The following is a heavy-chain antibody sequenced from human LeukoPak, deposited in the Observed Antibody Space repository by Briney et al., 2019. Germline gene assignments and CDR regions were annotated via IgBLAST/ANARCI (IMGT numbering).Heavy chain of an antibody. D-gene: IGHD2-2*01. CDR1: GFTFSDYY. CDR3: AMGYCSSTRCGMDV. J-gene: IGHJ6*02. CDR2: ISSSGSTI. V-gene: IGHV3-11*01. Sequence: GGSLRLSCAASGFTFSDYYMSWIRQAPGKGLEWVSYISSSGSTIYYADSVKGRFTISKDNAKNSLYLQMNSLRAEDTAVYYCAMGYCSSTRCGMDVWGQGTTVTVSS.